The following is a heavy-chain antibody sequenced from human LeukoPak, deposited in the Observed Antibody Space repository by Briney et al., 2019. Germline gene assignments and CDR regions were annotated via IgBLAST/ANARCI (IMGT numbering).Heavy chain of an antibody. CDR2: ISWNSGSI. J-gene: IGHJ4*02. V-gene: IGHV3-9*03. CDR3: AKARGSSGWYYFDY. Sequence: GGSLRLSCVVSGFTFDDYAMHWVRQAPGKGLEWVSGISWNSGSIGYADSVKGRFTISRDNAKNSLYLQMNSLRAEDMALYYCAKARGSSGWYYFDYWGQGTLVTVSS. D-gene: IGHD6-19*01. CDR1: GFTFDDYA.